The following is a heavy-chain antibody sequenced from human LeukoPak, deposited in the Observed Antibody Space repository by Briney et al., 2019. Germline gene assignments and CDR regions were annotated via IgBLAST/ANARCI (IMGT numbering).Heavy chain of an antibody. CDR2: ISYDGSIK. V-gene: IGHV3-30-3*01. CDR1: GFTFSSYA. D-gene: IGHD2-8*01. J-gene: IGHJ4*02. CDR3: VKDLPVLHS. Sequence: GGSLRLSCAASGFTFSSYAMHWVRQAPGKGLEWVAIISYDGSIKDYADSVKGRFTISRDNSKNTLYLQLNGLRGDDTAVYYCVKDLPVLHSWGQGTLVTVSS.